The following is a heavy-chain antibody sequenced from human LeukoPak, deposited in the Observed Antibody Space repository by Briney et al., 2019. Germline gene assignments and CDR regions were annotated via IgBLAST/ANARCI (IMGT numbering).Heavy chain of an antibody. CDR2: INHSGST. J-gene: IGHJ5*02. Sequence: SETLSLTCAVYGGSFSGYYWSWIRQPPGKGLEWIGEINHSGSTNYNPSLKSRVTISVDTSKNQFSLKLSSVTAADTAVYYCASSYYYDSSGYGHNWFDPWGQGTLVTVSS. V-gene: IGHV4-34*01. D-gene: IGHD3-22*01. CDR1: GGSFSGYY. CDR3: ASSYYYDSSGYGHNWFDP.